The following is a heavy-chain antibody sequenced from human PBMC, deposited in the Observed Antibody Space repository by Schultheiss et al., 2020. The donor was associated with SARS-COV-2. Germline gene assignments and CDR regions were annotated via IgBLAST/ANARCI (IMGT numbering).Heavy chain of an antibody. V-gene: IGHV1-18*01. CDR2: ISPNNGNT. CDR1: GYTFTSYD. CDR3: AKRYNSGWYSHFDA. Sequence: ASVKVSCKASGYTFTSYDINWVRQATGQGLEWMGWISPNNGNTNYAQKLQGRVTMTTDTSTSTAYMELRSLRSDDTAVYYCAKRYNSGWYSHFDAWGQGTLVTVSS. J-gene: IGHJ4*02. D-gene: IGHD6-19*01.